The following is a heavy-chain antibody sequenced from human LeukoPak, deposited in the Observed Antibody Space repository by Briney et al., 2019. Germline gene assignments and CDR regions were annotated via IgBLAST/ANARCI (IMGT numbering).Heavy chain of an antibody. J-gene: IGHJ1*01. Sequence: PSETLSLTCAVYGGSFSGYYWSWIRQPPGKGLEWIGEINHSGSTNYNPSLKSRVTISVDTSKNQFSLKLSSVTAADTAVYYCAIGYCSSTSCYTQYFQHWGQGTLVTVSS. CDR3: AIGYCSSTSCYTQYFQH. V-gene: IGHV4-34*01. CDR2: INHSGST. D-gene: IGHD2-2*02. CDR1: GGSFSGYY.